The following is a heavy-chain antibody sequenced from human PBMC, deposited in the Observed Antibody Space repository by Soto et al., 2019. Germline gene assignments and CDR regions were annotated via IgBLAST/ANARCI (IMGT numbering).Heavy chain of an antibody. J-gene: IGHJ4*02. V-gene: IGHV4-34*01. CDR2: INHSGST. D-gene: IGHD3-9*01. CDR3: ARGYDILTGYYYFDY. CDR1: GGSFSGDY. Sequence: PSETLSLTCAVYGGSFSGDYWSWIRQPPGKGLEWIGEINHSGSTNYNPSLKSRVTISVDTSKNQFSLKLSSVTAADTAVYYCARGYDILTGYYYFDYWGQGTLVTVSS.